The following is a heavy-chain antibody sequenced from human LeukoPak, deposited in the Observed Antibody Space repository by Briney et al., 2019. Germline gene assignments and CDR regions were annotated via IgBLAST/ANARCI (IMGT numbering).Heavy chain of an antibody. J-gene: IGHJ4*02. V-gene: IGHV3-11*06. CDR3: ARDYKYAFDN. CDR2: IGIDSGNT. CDR1: GITFSDYR. D-gene: IGHD5-24*01. Sequence: GGSHRLACPSSGITFSDYRVNLVRQAPGKRKERISYIGIDSGNTNYADSVKGRFTISGDKAKNSLYLQMNSLRVEDTAVYYCARDYKYAFDNWGQGTLVTVSS.